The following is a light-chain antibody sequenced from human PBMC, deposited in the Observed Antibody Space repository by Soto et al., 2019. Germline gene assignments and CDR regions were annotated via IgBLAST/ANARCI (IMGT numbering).Light chain of an antibody. V-gene: IGLV2-23*02. CDR2: EVN. CDR1: SNDVGGYDL. Sequence: QSVLTQPASVSGSPGQSITISCTGTSNDVGGYDLVSWYQQHPGKAPKLLIYEVNKRPSGVYNRFFGSKSGITDSLTISGLQPEDEADYYCSSSAGSDTYVFGTGTKVTVL. J-gene: IGLJ1*01. CDR3: SSSAGSDTYV.